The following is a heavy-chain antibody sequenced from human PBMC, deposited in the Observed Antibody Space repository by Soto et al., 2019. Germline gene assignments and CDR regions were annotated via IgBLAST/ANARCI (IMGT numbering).Heavy chain of an antibody. J-gene: IGHJ5*02. CDR2: IYYTGST. D-gene: IGHD3-10*01. V-gene: IGHV4-59*12. Sequence: SETLSLTCTVSGGSISSYYWSWIRQPPGKGLEWIGYIYYTGSTNYNPSLKSRVTISVDTSKNEFSLKLSSVTAADTAVYYCARGRPSLVWFGELSNWFDPWGQGTLVTVSS. CDR3: ARGRPSLVWFGELSNWFDP. CDR1: GGSISSYY.